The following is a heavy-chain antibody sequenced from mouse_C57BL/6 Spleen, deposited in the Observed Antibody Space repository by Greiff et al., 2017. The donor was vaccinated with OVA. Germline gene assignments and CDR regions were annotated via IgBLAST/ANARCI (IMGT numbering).Heavy chain of an antibody. Sequence: VQGVESGAELAKPGASVKLSCKASGYTFTSYWMHWVKQRPGQGLEWIGYINPSSGYTKYNQKFKDKATLTADKSSSTAYMQLGSLTYEGAAVYYCARWVSIDYGGQGTTLTVSS. CDR1: GYTFTSYW. CDR3: ARWVSIDY. CDR2: INPSSGYT. J-gene: IGHJ2*01. V-gene: IGHV1-7*01.